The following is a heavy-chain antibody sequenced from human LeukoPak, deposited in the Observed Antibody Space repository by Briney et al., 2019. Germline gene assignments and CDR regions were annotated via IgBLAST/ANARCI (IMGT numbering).Heavy chain of an antibody. CDR1: GFTFSDHY. Sequence: GGSLRLSCAASGFTFSDHYMNWIRQVPGKGLEWVSYISQTGSFTTYADSVKGRFSISRDNVKNTLYLQMNSLRAEDTAVYFCAREQPGPWGQGTLVTVSS. V-gene: IGHV3-11*06. D-gene: IGHD6-13*01. J-gene: IGHJ5*02. CDR2: ISQTGSFT. CDR3: AREQPGP.